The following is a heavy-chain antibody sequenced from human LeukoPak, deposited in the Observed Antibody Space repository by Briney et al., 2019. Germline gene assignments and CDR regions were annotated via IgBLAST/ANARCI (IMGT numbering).Heavy chain of an antibody. Sequence: SVNVSCKASGGTFSSYAISWVRQAPGQGLEWMGGIIPIFGTANYAQKFQGRVTITADESTSTAYMELSSLRSEDTAVYYCARGGPDYGDYVGYWGQGTLVTVSS. D-gene: IGHD4-17*01. CDR2: IIPIFGTA. CDR1: GGTFSSYA. V-gene: IGHV1-69*13. CDR3: ARGGPDYGDYVGY. J-gene: IGHJ4*02.